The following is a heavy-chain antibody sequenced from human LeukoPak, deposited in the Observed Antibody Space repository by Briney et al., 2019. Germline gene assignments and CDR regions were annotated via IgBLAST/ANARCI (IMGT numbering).Heavy chain of an antibody. Sequence: SETLSLTCTVSGGSISSSSYYWSWIRQPPGKGLEWIASINYSGSTYFNPSLKGRVTISIDTSTNQFSLKLNSVTAADTAVYYCARYYIIGTFHFDYWGQGTLVTVSS. CDR2: INYSGST. V-gene: IGHV4-39*07. CDR1: GGSISSSSYY. CDR3: ARYYIIGTFHFDY. D-gene: IGHD1/OR15-1a*01. J-gene: IGHJ4*02.